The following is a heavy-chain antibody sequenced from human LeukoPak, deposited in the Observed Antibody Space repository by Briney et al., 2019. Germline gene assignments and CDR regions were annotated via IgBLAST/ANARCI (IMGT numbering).Heavy chain of an antibody. CDR1: GFIFSNYW. CDR2: IDSDGGII. Sequence: PGGSLRLSCAASGFIFSNYWMHWVRQAPGKGLLWVSRIDSDGGIITYADSVKGRFTISRDNAKNTLYLQMNSLRADDTAVYYCVRGLGDYWGQGTLVTVSS. D-gene: IGHD7-27*01. V-gene: IGHV3-74*01. CDR3: VRGLGDY. J-gene: IGHJ4*02.